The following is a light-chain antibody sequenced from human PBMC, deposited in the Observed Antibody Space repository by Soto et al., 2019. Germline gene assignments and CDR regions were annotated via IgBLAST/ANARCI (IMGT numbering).Light chain of an antibody. CDR3: QQHSRSPGVT. Sequence: EIVLTQSPGTLSLSPGERATLSCRASQSVNNRYLAWYQQIPGQAPRLVIFGASSRATGIPDRFIGSGSGTDFSLTIGGLEPEDCAVYYCQQHSRSPGVTFGGGTTVEIK. V-gene: IGKV3-20*01. J-gene: IGKJ4*01. CDR1: QSVNNRY. CDR2: GAS.